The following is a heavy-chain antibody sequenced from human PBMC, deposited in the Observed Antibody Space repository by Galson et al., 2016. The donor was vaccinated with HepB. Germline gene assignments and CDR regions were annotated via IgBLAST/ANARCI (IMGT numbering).Heavy chain of an antibody. J-gene: IGHJ4*02. Sequence: SLRLSCAASGFSFSSYAMDWVRQAPGKGLEFVSGITNNGDTTDYADSVKGRFTISRDNSKNTLYLQMSSLRAEDTAMYYCGKDRLRDGHPNFDYWVQGTLVTVSS. CDR1: GFSFSSYA. D-gene: IGHD5-24*01. CDR2: ITNNGDTT. CDR3: GKDRLRDGHPNFDY. V-gene: IGHV3-64D*06.